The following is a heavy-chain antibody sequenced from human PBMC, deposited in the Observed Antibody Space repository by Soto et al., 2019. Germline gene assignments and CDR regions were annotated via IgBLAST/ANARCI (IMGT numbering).Heavy chain of an antibody. D-gene: IGHD5-12*01. CDR2: IYSDDDK. V-gene: IGHV2-5*02. CDR1: GFSLSTSGVG. J-gene: IGHJ4*02. Sequence: SGPTLVNPTQALTLTCTFSGFSLSTSGVGVGWIRQPPGKALEWLALIYSDDDKRYSPSLRSRLTITEDTSKNQVAFTMINMDPMDTATYYSAHTASHGYNFAEFDYWGQGTLVTVSS. CDR3: AHTASHGYNFAEFDY.